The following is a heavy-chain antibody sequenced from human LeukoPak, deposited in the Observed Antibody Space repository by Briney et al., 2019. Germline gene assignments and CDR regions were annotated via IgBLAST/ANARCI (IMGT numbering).Heavy chain of an antibody. V-gene: IGHV3-21*04. CDR2: ISISSNYI. J-gene: IGHJ4*02. CDR3: AKAAYGSESYYDPFDY. D-gene: IGHD3-10*01. Sequence: GGSLRLSCAASGFTFSRYSMTWVRQAPGKGLEWAPSISISSNYIYYADSAKGRFTISRDNSKNTLYLQMNSLRAEDTAVYYCAKAAYGSESYYDPFDYWGQGTLVTVSS. CDR1: GFTFSRYS.